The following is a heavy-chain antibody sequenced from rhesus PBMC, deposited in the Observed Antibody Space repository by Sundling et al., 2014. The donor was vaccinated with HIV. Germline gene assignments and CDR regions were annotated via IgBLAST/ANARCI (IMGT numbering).Heavy chain of an antibody. J-gene: IGHJ5-1*01. Sequence: EVQLVESGGGLVQPGGSLRLSCAASGFTFSDYYMTWVRQAPGKGPDWVGFIRNQANGGTAEYAASVKGRFTISRDDSKSIASLQMNSLKTEDTAVYYCVRVKIIYTWDDDSLWGPGVLVTVSS. CDR1: GFTFSDYY. D-gene: IGHD1-14*01. CDR2: IRNQANGGTA. CDR3: VRVKIIYTWDDDSL. V-gene: IGHV3-116*02.